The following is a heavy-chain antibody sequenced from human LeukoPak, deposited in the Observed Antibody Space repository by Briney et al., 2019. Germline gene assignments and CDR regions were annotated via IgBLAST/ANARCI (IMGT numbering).Heavy chain of an antibody. D-gene: IGHD3-16*02. CDR3: ARDDGSYDYVWGSYRFDY. CDR1: GGSISSYY. V-gene: IGHV4-59*01. J-gene: IGHJ4*02. Sequence: SETLSLTCTVSGGSISSYYWSWIRQPPGKGLEWIGYIYYSGSTNYNPSLKSRVTISVDTSKNQFSLKLSSVTAADTAVYYCARDDGSYDYVWGSYRFDYWGQGTLVTVSS. CDR2: IYYSGST.